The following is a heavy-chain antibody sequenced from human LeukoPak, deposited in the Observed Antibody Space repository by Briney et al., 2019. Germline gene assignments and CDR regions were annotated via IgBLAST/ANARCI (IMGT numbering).Heavy chain of an antibody. Sequence: GGSLRLSCAGSGFTLSSYWMHWVRQVPGKGLLWVSLISSDGSRTSYADPVKGRFTISRDNAKNSLYLQMHSLRAEDTAVYYCARDLADYSDYWGQGTLVTVSS. J-gene: IGHJ4*02. CDR1: GFTLSSYW. V-gene: IGHV3-74*01. D-gene: IGHD2-21*01. CDR3: ARDLADYSDY. CDR2: ISSDGSRT.